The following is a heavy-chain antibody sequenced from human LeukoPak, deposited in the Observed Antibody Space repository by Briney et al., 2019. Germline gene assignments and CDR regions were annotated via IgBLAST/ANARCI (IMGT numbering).Heavy chain of an antibody. V-gene: IGHV4-59*01. Sequence: GSLRLSCAASGFTFSNAWMSWVRQAPGKGLEWIGYIYYSGSTNYNPSLKSRVTISVDTSKNQFSLKLSSVTAADTAVYYCARDSAYCSGGTCLRVFDYWGQGTLVTVSS. D-gene: IGHD2-15*01. CDR2: IYYSGST. CDR1: GFTFSNAW. CDR3: ARDSAYCSGGTCLRVFDY. J-gene: IGHJ4*02.